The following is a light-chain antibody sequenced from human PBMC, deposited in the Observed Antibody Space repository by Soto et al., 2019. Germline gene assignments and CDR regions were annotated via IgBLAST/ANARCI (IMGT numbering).Light chain of an antibody. CDR2: DVS. V-gene: IGKV3D-15*01. CDR1: HNISSY. Sequence: EIVMTQSPATLSVSPGERATISCRASHNISSYLTWYQQKPGQAHRLLIYDVSNRATGIPARFSVSPYGTDGTLIIGSRQAEDVTTYYGQQSYSTPLTVGQGTLLEI. CDR3: QQSYSTPLT. J-gene: IGKJ5*01.